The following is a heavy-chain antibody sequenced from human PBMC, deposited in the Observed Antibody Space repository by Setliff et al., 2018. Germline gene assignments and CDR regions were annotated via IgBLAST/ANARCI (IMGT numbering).Heavy chain of an antibody. J-gene: IGHJ3*01. D-gene: IGHD6-25*01. V-gene: IGHV3-21*06. CDR3: ARSPANGGHDAFDV. Sequence: LSLSCAASTFTLGTYSMHWVRQAPGKGLAWVSSISPYSDYIYYADSVKGRFTISRDNAKNSLYLQMNSLGAEGTAVYFCARSPANGGHDAFDVWGQGTMVTVSS. CDR2: ISPYSDYI. CDR1: TFTLGTYS.